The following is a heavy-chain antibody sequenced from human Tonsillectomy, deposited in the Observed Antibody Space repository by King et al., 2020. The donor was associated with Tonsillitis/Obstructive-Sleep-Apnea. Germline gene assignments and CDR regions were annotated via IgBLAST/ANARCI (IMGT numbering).Heavy chain of an antibody. CDR1: GFTFSSYW. Sequence: VQLVESGGGLVQPGGSLRLSCAASGFTFSSYWMSWVRQAPGKGLEWVANIKQDGSEKYYVDSVKGRFTISRDNAKNSLYLQMISLRAEDTAVYYCARDQYDFWSGYYSPPYFDYWGQGTLVTVSS. D-gene: IGHD3-3*01. CDR2: IKQDGSEK. J-gene: IGHJ4*02. V-gene: IGHV3-7*01. CDR3: ARDQYDFWSGYYSPPYFDY.